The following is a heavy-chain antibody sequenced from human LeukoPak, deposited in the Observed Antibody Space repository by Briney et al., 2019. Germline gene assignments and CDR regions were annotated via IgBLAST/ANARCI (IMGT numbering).Heavy chain of an antibody. J-gene: IGHJ4*02. CDR1: GFTFRTYY. Sequence: GGSLRPSCAASGFTFRTYYMHWVRQAPGKGLEWVAVVHSDGSIQYYADSVKGRFTISRDNSRNTLYVQMNSLTAEDTAVYYCATGSGHYYDHWGQGTLVTVSS. CDR3: ATGSGHYYDH. CDR2: VHSDGSIQ. V-gene: IGHV3-30*02. D-gene: IGHD3-22*01.